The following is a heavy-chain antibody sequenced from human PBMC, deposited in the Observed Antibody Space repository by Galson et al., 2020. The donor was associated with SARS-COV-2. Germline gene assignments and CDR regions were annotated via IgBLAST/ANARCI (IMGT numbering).Heavy chain of an antibody. D-gene: IGHD2-15*01. CDR2: IYYSGST. CDR1: GGSISSSSYY. V-gene: IGHV4-39*01. Sequence: SETLSLTRTVSGGSISSSSYYWGWIRQPPGKGLEWIGSIYYSGSTYYNPSLKSRVTISVDTSKNQFSLKLSSVTAADTVVYYCARLLDCSGGSCPHNWFDPWGQGTLVTVSS. CDR3: ARLLDCSGGSCPHNWFDP. J-gene: IGHJ5*02.